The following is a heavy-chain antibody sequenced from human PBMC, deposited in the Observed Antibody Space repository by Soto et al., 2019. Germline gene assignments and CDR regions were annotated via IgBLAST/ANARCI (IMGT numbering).Heavy chain of an antibody. Sequence: EVQLLESGGGLVQPGGSLRLSCAASGFTFSSYAMSWVRQAPGKGLEWVSAISGSGGSTYYADSVKGRFTISRDNTKNTLYLQMNRLGAENNALYYCAKDPVIVVVPAAPSGFDYWGEGPLVAVSS. CDR2: ISGSGGST. CDR3: AKDPVIVVVPAAPSGFDY. D-gene: IGHD2-2*01. J-gene: IGHJ4*02. V-gene: IGHV3-23*01. CDR1: GFTFSSYA.